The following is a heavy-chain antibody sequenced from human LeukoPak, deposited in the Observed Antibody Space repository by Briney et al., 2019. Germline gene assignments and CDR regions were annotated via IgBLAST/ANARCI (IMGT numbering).Heavy chain of an antibody. V-gene: IGHV1-69*04. Sequence: PVKVSCKASGGTFSSYTISWVRQAPGQGLEWMGRIIPILGIANYAQKFQGRVTITADKSTSTAYMELSSLRSEDTAVYYCARDLGSTGERRYYYDSSGYYYDAFDIWGQGTMVTVSS. CDR3: ARDLGSTGERRYYYDSSGYYYDAFDI. D-gene: IGHD3-22*01. CDR2: IIPILGIA. J-gene: IGHJ3*02. CDR1: GGTFSSYT.